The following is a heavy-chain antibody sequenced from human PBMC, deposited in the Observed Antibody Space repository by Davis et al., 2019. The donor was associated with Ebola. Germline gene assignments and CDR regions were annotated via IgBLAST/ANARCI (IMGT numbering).Heavy chain of an antibody. Sequence: LRLSCAVSGGSISSGGYSWSWIRQPPGKGLEWIGYMYHSGTTYYNPSLKSRVTISVDRSKNQFSLKLNSVTAADTAVYYCARVYSGYGSYNMDVWGQGTTVTVSS. J-gene: IGHJ6*02. CDR2: MYHSGTT. D-gene: IGHD5-12*01. CDR3: ARVYSGYGSYNMDV. CDR1: GGSISSGGYS. V-gene: IGHV4-30-2*01.